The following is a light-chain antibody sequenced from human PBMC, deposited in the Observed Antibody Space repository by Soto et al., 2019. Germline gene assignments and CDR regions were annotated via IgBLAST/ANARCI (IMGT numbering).Light chain of an antibody. CDR3: QQYNSWPKT. CDR2: GAS. V-gene: IGKV3-15*01. Sequence: EIVMTQSPATLSVSPGERATLSCRTSQSVYSNLAWYQQKPGQAPRLLAYGASTRATGIPAGFSGSGSGTEFTLTISSLQSEDFAVYYCQQYNSWPKTFGQGTKVDIK. CDR1: QSVYSN. J-gene: IGKJ2*01.